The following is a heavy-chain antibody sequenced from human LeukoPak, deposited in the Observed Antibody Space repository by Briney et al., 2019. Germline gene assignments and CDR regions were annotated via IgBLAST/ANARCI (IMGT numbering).Heavy chain of an antibody. D-gene: IGHD3-16*01. CDR1: GFTVSSNY. CDR2: IYSGGST. CDR3: ARVLYDYVQLNHYYFDY. J-gene: IGHJ4*02. Sequence: GGSLRLSCAASGFTVSSNYMSWVRQAPGKGLEWVTVIYSGGSTYYADSVKGRFTISRHNSKNTLYLQVNSLRAEDTAVYYCARVLYDYVQLNHYYFDYWGQGTLVTVSS. V-gene: IGHV3-53*04.